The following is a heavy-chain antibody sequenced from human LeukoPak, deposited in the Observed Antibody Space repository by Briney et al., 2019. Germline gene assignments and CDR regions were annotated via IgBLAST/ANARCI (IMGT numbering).Heavy chain of an antibody. V-gene: IGHV3-21*01. CDR1: GFTFSSYS. J-gene: IGHJ4*02. D-gene: IGHD6-13*01. Sequence: PGGSLRLSCAASGFTFSSYSMNWVRQAPGKGLEWVSSISSGSSYIYYADSVKGRFTISRDNAKNSLYLQMNSLRAEDTAVYYCARGGRSSWSTYYFDYWGQGTLVTVSS. CDR3: ARGGRSSWSTYYFDY. CDR2: ISSGSSYI.